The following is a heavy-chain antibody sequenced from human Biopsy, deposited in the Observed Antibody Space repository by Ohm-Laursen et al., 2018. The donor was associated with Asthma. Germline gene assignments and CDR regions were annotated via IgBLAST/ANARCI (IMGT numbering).Heavy chain of an antibody. V-gene: IGHV4-31*03. J-gene: IGHJ4*02. D-gene: IGHD7-27*01. CDR1: GGSLTSAY. CDR2: IYYSGST. Sequence: TLSLTCTVSGGSLTSAYWSWVRQYPEKGLEWIGYIYYSGSTYYNPSLKSRVTISVDTSKNQFSLNLSSVAAADTAVYYCARWGSFGFDYWGQGTLVTVSS. CDR3: ARWGSFGFDY.